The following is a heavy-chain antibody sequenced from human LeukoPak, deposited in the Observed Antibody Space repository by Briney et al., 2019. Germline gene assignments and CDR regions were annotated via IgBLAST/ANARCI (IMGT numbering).Heavy chain of an antibody. Sequence: PSETLSLTCAVYGGSFSGYYWSWIRQPPGKGLEWSGEINHSGSTNYNPSLKSRVTISVDTSKNQFSPKLSSVTAADTAVYYCARGRGLVVATTNWFDPWGQGTLVTVSS. CDR2: INHSGST. CDR1: GGSFSGYY. CDR3: ARGRGLVVATTNWFDP. J-gene: IGHJ5*02. V-gene: IGHV4-34*01. D-gene: IGHD2-15*01.